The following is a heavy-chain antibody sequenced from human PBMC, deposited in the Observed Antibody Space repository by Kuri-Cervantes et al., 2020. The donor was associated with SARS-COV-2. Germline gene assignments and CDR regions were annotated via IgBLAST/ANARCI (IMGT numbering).Heavy chain of an antibody. CDR2: ISYDGSNK. D-gene: IGHD2-15*01. CDR3: AKDQHGIVVVVAAIDY. V-gene: IGHV3-30*18. J-gene: IGHJ4*02. Sequence: GGSLRLSCAASGSTFTSHAMHWVRQAPGKGLEWVALISYDGSNKFYADSVKGRFTISRDNSKNTLYLRMNSLRAEDTAVYYCAKDQHGIVVVVAAIDYWGQGTLVTVSS. CDR1: GSTFTSHA.